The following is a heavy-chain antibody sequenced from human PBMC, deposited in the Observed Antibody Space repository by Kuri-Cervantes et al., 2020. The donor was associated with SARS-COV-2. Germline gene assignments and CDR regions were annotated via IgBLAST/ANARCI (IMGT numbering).Heavy chain of an antibody. CDR3: AMHYYGSGNYFDY. CDR1: GFTFTSSA. V-gene: IGHV1-58*01. Sequence: SVKVSCKASGFTFTSSAVQWVRQARGQRLEWIGWIVVGSGNTNYAQKFQGRVTITADESTSTAYMELSSLRSEDTAVYYCAMHYYGSGNYFDYWGQGTLVTVSS. CDR2: IVVGSGNT. D-gene: IGHD3-10*01. J-gene: IGHJ4*02.